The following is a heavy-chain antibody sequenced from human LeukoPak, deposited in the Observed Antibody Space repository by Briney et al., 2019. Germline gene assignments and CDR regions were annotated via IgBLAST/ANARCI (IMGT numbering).Heavy chain of an antibody. D-gene: IGHD5-24*01. V-gene: IGHV4-34*01. CDR3: ARGGYSGRWLQRPFDY. CDR2: INHSGST. Sequence: SETLSLTCAVYGGSFSGYYWSWIRQPPGNGLEWIGEINHSGSTNYNPSLKSRVTISVDTSKNQFSLKLSSVTAADTAVYYCARGGYSGRWLQRPFDYWGQGTLVTVSS. CDR1: GGSFSGYY. J-gene: IGHJ4*02.